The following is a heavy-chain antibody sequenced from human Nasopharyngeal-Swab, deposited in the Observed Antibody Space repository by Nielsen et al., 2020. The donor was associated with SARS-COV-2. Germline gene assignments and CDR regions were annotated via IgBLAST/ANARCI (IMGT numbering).Heavy chain of an antibody. J-gene: IGHJ4*02. CDR3: ARDLSIAAASI. V-gene: IGHV3-30-3*01. D-gene: IGHD6-13*01. CDR2: ISYDGSNK. Sequence: VRQAPGKGLEWVAVISYDGSNKYYADSVKGRFTISRDNSENTLYLQMNSLRAEDTAVYYCARDLSIAAASIWGQGTLVTVSS.